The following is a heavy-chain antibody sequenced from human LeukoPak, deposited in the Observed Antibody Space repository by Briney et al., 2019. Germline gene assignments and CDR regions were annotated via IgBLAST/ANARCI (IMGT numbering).Heavy chain of an antibody. CDR2: IYYSGST. CDR1: GGSISSGGYY. D-gene: IGHD3-10*01. J-gene: IGHJ4*02. CDR3: ARGYYYGSGSIHFDY. Sequence: SQTLSLTCTVSGGSISSGGYYWSCIRQHPGKGLEWIGYIYYSGSTYYNPSLKSRVTISVDTSKNQFSLKLSSVTAADTAVYYCARGYYYGSGSIHFDYWGQGTLVTVSS. V-gene: IGHV4-31*03.